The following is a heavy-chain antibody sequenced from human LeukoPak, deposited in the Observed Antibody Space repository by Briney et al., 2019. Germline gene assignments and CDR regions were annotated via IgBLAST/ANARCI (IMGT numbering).Heavy chain of an antibody. Sequence: PGGSLRLSCAASGFTFSSYAMSWVRQAPGEGLEWVSAISGSGGSTYYADSVKGRFTISRDNSKNTLYLQMNSLRAEDTAVYYCAKDSLVNLYCGGDCYPDAFDIWGQGTMVTVSS. CDR2: ISGSGGST. D-gene: IGHD2-21*02. CDR3: AKDSLVNLYCGGDCYPDAFDI. V-gene: IGHV3-23*01. CDR1: GFTFSSYA. J-gene: IGHJ3*02.